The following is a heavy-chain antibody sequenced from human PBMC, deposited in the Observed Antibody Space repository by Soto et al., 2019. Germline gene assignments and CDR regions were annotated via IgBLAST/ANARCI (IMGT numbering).Heavy chain of an antibody. D-gene: IGHD2-21*01. Sequence: QVQLQESGPGLVKPSQTLSLTCTVSGGSLSSGGYYWSWLRQLPGKGLEWIGYIYYTGKTYYNPALKSRLAMSVDTSKNQFSLKLSSVTAVDSALYYCARVFAGSFDYWGQGTLVTVSS. V-gene: IGHV4-31*03. CDR1: GGSLSSGGYY. CDR2: IYYTGKT. CDR3: ARVFAGSFDY. J-gene: IGHJ4*02.